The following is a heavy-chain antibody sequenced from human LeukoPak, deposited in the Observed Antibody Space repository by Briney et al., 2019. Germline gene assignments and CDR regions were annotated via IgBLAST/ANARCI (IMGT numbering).Heavy chain of an antibody. D-gene: IGHD2-15*01. J-gene: IGHJ4*02. CDR1: GFTFSNYA. CDR3: VRDTSYCSGGRCFATYSFDY. V-gene: IGHV3-64D*09. Sequence: PGGSPRLSCSASGFTFSNYAMHWVRQAPGKGLECISTISSTGGSTYYADSVKGRFTNSRDNSKNTLYLQMSGLRAEDTAVYYCVRDTSYCSGGRCFATYSFDYWGQGTRVTVSS. CDR2: ISSTGGST.